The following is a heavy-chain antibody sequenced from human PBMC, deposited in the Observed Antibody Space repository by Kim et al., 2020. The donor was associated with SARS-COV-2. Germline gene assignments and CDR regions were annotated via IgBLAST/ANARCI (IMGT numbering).Heavy chain of an antibody. CDR2: IYYDGDT. CDR1: GGSISSSSYY. Sequence: SETLSLTCTVSGGSISSSSYYWGWIRQPPGKGLEWIGNIYYDGDTHYNPSLESRLTISVDTSKNQFSLKLTSVTAADTAVYYCGRHGRNWYGSSYPLGNWFDPWGQGTLVTVSS. D-gene: IGHD2-15*01. V-gene: IGHV4-39*01. CDR3: GRHGRNWYGSSYPLGNWFDP. J-gene: IGHJ5*02.